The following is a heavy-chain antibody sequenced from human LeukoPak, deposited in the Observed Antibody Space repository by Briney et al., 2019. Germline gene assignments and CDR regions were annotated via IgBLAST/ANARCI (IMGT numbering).Heavy chain of an antibody. CDR1: GYTFTSYG. CDR3: ARGPGHSSSWSY. J-gene: IGHJ4*02. D-gene: IGHD6-13*01. CDR2: INPNSGGT. V-gene: IGHV1-2*02. Sequence: GPVKVSCKASGYTFTSYGISWVRQAPGQGLEWMGWINPNSGGTNYAQKFQGRVTMTRDTSISTAYMELSRLRSDDTAVYYCARGPGHSSSWSYWGQGTLVTVSS.